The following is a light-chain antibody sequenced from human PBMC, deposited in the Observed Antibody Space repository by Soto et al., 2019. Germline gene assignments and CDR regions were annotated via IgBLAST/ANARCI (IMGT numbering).Light chain of an antibody. J-gene: IGKJ1*01. Sequence: EIVLTQSPGTLSLSPGERATLYCRASQSVSSSYLAWYQQKPGQAPKVLIYGASSRATGIPDRFSGSGSGTDFTLTISRLEPEDFAVYYCQRYGSSILFGQGTKVDI. V-gene: IGKV3-20*01. CDR3: QRYGSSIL. CDR2: GAS. CDR1: QSVSSSY.